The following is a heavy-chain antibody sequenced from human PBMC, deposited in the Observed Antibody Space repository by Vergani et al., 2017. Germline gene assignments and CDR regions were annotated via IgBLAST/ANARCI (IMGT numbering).Heavy chain of an antibody. J-gene: IGHJ4*02. D-gene: IGHD1-26*01. CDR1: GGSISSYY. CDR3: VRDRIGTYSYFDY. CDR2: IYYSGST. Sequence: QVQLQESGPGLVKPSETLSLTCTVSGGSISSYYWSWIRQPPGKGLEWIGYIYYSGSTNYNPSLKSRVTISVDTSKNQFSLKLSSVTAADTAVYYCVRDRIGTYSYFDYWGQGTLVTVSS. V-gene: IGHV4-59*01.